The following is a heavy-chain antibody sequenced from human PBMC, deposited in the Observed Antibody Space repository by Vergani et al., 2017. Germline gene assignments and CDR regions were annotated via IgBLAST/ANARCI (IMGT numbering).Heavy chain of an antibody. Sequence: QVQLVESGGGVVQSGRSLRLSCAASRFSFCNYALHWFPQSPGEGLEWVAVISYDGRNKYYADSVKGRFTISRDDSKNTLYLQMNSLRAEDTAVYYCARDMQGATDALDSGGQGTMVTVSS. V-gene: IGHV3-30*04. CDR2: ISYDGRNK. D-gene: IGHD1-26*01. CDR3: ARDMQGATDALDS. CDR1: RFSFCNYA. J-gene: IGHJ3*02.